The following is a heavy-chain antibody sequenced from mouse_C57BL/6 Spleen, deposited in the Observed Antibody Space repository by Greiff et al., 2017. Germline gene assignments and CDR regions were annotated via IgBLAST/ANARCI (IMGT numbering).Heavy chain of an antibody. CDR2: IYPGDGDT. V-gene: IGHV1-80*01. CDR1: GYAFSSYW. D-gene: IGHD1-1*01. CDR3: AREDTTVVADY. Sequence: QVQLQQSGAELVKPGASVKISCKASGYAFSSYWMNWVKQRPGKGLAWIGQIYPGDGDTNYNGKFKGKATLTAAKSSSTAYMQLSSLTSEDSAVYFCAREDTTVVADYWGQGTTLTVSS. J-gene: IGHJ2*01.